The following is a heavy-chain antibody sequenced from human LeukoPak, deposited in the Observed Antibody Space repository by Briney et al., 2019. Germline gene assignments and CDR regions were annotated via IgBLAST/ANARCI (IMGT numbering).Heavy chain of an antibody. CDR2: IIPIFGTA. CDR1: GGTFSSYA. J-gene: IGHJ6*02. Sequence: ASVKVSCKASGGTFSSYAISWVRQAPGQGLEWMGGIIPIFGTANYAQKFQGRVTITADESTSTAYMELSSLRSEDTAVYYCAIPQHRAYYYYGMDVWGQGTTVTVSS. D-gene: IGHD5-24*01. V-gene: IGHV1-69*13. CDR3: AIPQHRAYYYYGMDV.